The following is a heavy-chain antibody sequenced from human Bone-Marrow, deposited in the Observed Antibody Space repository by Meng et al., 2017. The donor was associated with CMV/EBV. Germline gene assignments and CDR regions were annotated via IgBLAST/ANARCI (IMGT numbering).Heavy chain of an antibody. CDR3: AKDRLKHSGWYEGFDY. V-gene: IGHV3-30*04. D-gene: IGHD6-19*01. Sequence: GESLKISCSASGFTFSNYAMHWVRQAPGTGLEWVAVISYDGSDKYYADSLRGRFTISRDNSKNTVYLQMNSLRAEDTAVYYCAKDRLKHSGWYEGFDYWGQGPLVTVSS. J-gene: IGHJ4*02. CDR2: ISYDGSDK. CDR1: GFTFSNYA.